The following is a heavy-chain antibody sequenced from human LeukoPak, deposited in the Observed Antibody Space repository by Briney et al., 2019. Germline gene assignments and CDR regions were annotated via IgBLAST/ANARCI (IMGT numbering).Heavy chain of an antibody. V-gene: IGHV3-23*01. Sequence: GGSLRLSCAASGFTFSSYAMSWVRQAPGKGLEWVAAISGSGGSTYYADSVKGRFTISRDNSKNTLYLQMNSLRAEDTAVYYCAKAASIAVAPPGSGYWGQGTLVTVSS. CDR3: AKAASIAVAPPGSGY. D-gene: IGHD6-19*01. CDR1: GFTFSSYA. CDR2: ISGSGGST. J-gene: IGHJ4*02.